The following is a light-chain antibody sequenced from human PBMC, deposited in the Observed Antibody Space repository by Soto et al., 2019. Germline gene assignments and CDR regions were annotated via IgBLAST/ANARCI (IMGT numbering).Light chain of an antibody. V-gene: IGKV3-20*01. CDR2: GTS. CDR1: QSVSSY. Sequence: EIVLTQSPATLSLSPWERATLSCGASQSVSSYLAWYQHKPGQAPRLLIYGTSSRATGIPDRFSGSGSGTDFTLTISRLEPEDFAVYYCQQYGSSINFGQGTRLEI. CDR3: QQYGSSIN. J-gene: IGKJ5*01.